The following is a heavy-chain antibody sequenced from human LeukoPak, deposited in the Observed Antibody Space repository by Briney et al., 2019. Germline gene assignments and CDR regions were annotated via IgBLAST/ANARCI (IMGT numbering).Heavy chain of an antibody. D-gene: IGHD2-2*01. CDR3: ARDRGGYCSSTSCYGGSGYYYYYMDV. Sequence: SETLSLTCAVYGGSFSGYYWSWIRQPPGKGLEWIGEINHSGSTNYNPSLKSRVTISVDTSKNQFSLKLSSVTAADTAVYYCARDRGGYCSSTSCYGGSGYYYYYMDVWGKGTTVTVSS. CDR2: INHSGST. J-gene: IGHJ6*03. V-gene: IGHV4-34*01. CDR1: GGSFSGYY.